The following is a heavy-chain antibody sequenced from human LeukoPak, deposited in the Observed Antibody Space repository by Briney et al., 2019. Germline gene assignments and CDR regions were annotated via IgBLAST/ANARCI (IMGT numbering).Heavy chain of an antibody. CDR3: ARHGSGMFDY. CDR1: GFTVSGNH. CDR2: IYIGGGT. D-gene: IGHD3-10*01. J-gene: IGHJ4*02. Sequence: PGGSLRLSCAASGFTVSGNHMSWVRQAPGKGLEWVSVIYIGGGTYYADSVKGRYTISRDISTNNLYLQMNSLRAEDTALYYCARHGSGMFDYWGQGTLVTVSS. V-gene: IGHV3-66*04.